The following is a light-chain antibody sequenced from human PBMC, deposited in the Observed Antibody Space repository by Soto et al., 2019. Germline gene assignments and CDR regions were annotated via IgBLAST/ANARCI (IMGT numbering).Light chain of an antibody. CDR3: SSYTSSSTLV. CDR1: TRDVGAYNY. CDR2: DVT. J-gene: IGLJ3*02. Sequence: QAVLTQPASVSGSLGQSITISCTGTTRDVGAYNYVSWYQQHPGKAPQLVIYDVTNRPSGVSSRVSGSKSGNTASLTISGLQAEDESDYYCSSYTSSSTLVFGGGTKLTVL. V-gene: IGLV2-14*03.